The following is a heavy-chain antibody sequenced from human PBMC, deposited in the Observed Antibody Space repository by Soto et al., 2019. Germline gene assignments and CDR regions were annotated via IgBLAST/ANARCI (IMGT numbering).Heavy chain of an antibody. Sequence: PGGSLRLSCAASGFTFSGSAMHWVRQASGKGLEWVGRIRSKANSYATAYAASVKGRFTISRDDSKNTAYLQMNSLKTEDTAVYYCTRQERDLYDYIWGSYRDDAFDIWGQGTMVTVSS. J-gene: IGHJ3*02. CDR3: TRQERDLYDYIWGSYRDDAFDI. CDR2: IRSKANSYAT. D-gene: IGHD3-16*02. V-gene: IGHV3-73*01. CDR1: GFTFSGSA.